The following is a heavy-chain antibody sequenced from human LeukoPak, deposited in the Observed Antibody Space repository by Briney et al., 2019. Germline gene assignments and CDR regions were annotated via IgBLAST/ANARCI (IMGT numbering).Heavy chain of an antibody. D-gene: IGHD2-15*01. CDR2: ISYDGSNK. V-gene: IGHV3-30-3*01. Sequence: GGSLRLSCAASGFTFSSYAMHWVRQAPGKGLEWVAVISYDGSNKYYADSVKGRFTISRDNSKNTLYLQMNSLRAEDTAVYYCAVAPYSPDAFDIWGQGTMVTVSS. J-gene: IGHJ3*02. CDR1: GFTFSSYA. CDR3: AVAPYSPDAFDI.